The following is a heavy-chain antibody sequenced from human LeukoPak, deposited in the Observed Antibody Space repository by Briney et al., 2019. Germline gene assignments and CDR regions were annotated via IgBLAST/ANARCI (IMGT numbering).Heavy chain of an antibody. D-gene: IGHD6-13*01. J-gene: IGHJ3*02. CDR1: GGSISSDSYY. CDR2: IYYSGST. Sequence: SETLSLTCTVSGGSISSDSYYWGWIRQPPGKGPEWIGNIYYSGSTYYNPSLKSRVTISVDTSKNQFSLKLSSVTAADTAVYYCARDLRQQLDAFDIWGQGTMVTVSS. CDR3: ARDLRQQLDAFDI. V-gene: IGHV4-39*07.